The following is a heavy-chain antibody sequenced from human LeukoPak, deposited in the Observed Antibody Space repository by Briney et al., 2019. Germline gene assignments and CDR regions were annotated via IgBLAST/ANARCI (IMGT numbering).Heavy chain of an antibody. J-gene: IGHJ5*02. CDR2: IHHSGRT. V-gene: IGHV4-38-2*02. D-gene: IGHD3-3*01. Sequence: ASETLSLTCTVSGYSISSDYYWGWIRQPPGKGLEWIGSIHHSGRTCYNPSLKSRVTISVDTSKNQFSLKLSSVTAADTAVYYCARDHLANLASRLFDPWGQGTLVTVSS. CDR3: ARDHLANLASRLFDP. CDR1: GYSISSDYY.